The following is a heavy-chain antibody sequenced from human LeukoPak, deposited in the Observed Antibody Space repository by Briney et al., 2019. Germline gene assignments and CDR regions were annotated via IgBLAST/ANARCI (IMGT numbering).Heavy chain of an antibody. CDR1: GGSFSGYY. CDR2: INHSGST. V-gene: IGHV4-34*01. D-gene: IGHD5-18*01. J-gene: IGHJ4*02. Sequence: SETLSLTCAVYGGSFSGYYWSWIRQPPGKGLEWIGEINHSGSTNYNPSLKSRVTISVDTSKNPFSLKLSSVTAADMAVYYCAGRDTAMGIDYWGQGTLVTVSS. CDR3: AGRDTAMGIDY.